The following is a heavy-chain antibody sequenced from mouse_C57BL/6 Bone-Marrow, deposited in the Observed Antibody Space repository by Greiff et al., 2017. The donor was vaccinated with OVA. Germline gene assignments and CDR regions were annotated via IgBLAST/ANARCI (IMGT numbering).Heavy chain of an antibody. CDR2: IYPGGGYT. CDR1: GYTFTNYW. D-gene: IGHD2-14*01. Sequence: VKLMESGAELVRPGTSVKMSCKASGYTFTNYWIGWAKQRPGHGLEWIGDIYPGGGYTNYNEKFKGKATLTADKSSSTAYMQFSSLTSEDSAIYYCARSGVLYFDYWGQGTTLTVSS. J-gene: IGHJ2*01. V-gene: IGHV1-63*01. CDR3: ARSGVLYFDY.